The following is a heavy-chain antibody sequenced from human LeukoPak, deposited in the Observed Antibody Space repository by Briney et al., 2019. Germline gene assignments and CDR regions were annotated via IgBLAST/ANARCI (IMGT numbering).Heavy chain of an antibody. CDR2: ISGSGGST. CDR1: GFTFSSYA. D-gene: IGHD6-6*01. Sequence: GGSLRLSCAASGFTFSSYAMSWVRQAPGKGLEWVSAISGSGGSTYYADSVKGRFTISRDNSKNTLYLQMNSLRAEDTAVYYCAKDPAIAAGQPRYYYLLRMDVWGQGTTVTVSS. CDR3: AKDPAIAAGQPRYYYLLRMDV. V-gene: IGHV3-23*01. J-gene: IGHJ6*02.